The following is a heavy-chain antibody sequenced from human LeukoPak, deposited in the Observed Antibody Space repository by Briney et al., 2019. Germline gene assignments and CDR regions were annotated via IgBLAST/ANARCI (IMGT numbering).Heavy chain of an antibody. J-gene: IGHJ5*02. CDR2: IYYSGST. Sequence: LRLSCAASGFTVSSNYMSWIRQHPGKGLEWIGYIYYSGSTYYNPSLKSRVTISVDTSKNQFSLKLSSVTAADTAVYYCANYGSGSYRFDPWGQGTLVTVSS. D-gene: IGHD3-10*01. CDR3: ANYGSGSYRFDP. V-gene: IGHV4-31*02. CDR1: GFTVSSNY.